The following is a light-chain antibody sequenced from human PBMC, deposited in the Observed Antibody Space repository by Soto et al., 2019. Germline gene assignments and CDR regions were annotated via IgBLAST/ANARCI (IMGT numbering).Light chain of an antibody. CDR2: SAS. J-gene: IGKJ3*01. V-gene: IGKV1-39*01. CDR1: QRVSIY. Sequence: DIQMTQSPSSLSASVGDRVTITCRASQRVSIYLNWYQLKPGKAPKLLSYSASTLQGGVPSRFSGSGSGTDFTLTISSLQPEDFATYCCQQSYSIPFTFGPGTKVDIK. CDR3: QQSYSIPFT.